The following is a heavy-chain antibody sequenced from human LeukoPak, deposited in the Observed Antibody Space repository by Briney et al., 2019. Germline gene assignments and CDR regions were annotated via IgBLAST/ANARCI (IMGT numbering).Heavy chain of an antibody. Sequence: SVKVSCTASGGTFSSYAISWVRQAPGQGLEWMGGIIPIFGTANYAQKFQGRVTITADESTSTAYMELSSLRSEDTAVYYCAREGEIAVAGTNLRYFDYWGQGTLVTVSS. D-gene: IGHD6-19*01. CDR1: GGTFSSYA. J-gene: IGHJ4*02. CDR2: IIPIFGTA. V-gene: IGHV1-69*13. CDR3: AREGEIAVAGTNLRYFDY.